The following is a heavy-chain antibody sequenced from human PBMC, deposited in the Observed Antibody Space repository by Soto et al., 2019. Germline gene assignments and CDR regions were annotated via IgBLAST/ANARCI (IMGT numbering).Heavy chain of an antibody. Sequence: ASVKVSCKASGYTFTSYGISWVRQAPGQGLEWMGWISAYNGNTNYAQKLQGRVTITSDMSTSTVYMELSSLSSEDTAVYYCAAVQESPYSMGIWGQGTTVTVSS. J-gene: IGHJ6*02. CDR2: ISAYNGNT. CDR3: AAVQESPYSMGI. V-gene: IGHV1-18*01. CDR1: GYTFTSYG. D-gene: IGHD2-15*01.